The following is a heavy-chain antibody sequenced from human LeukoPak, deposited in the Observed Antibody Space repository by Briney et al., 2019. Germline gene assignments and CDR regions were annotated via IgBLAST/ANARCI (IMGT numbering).Heavy chain of an antibody. CDR2: VSAYNVNT. Sequence: ASVKVSCKASGYTFTSYGISWVRQAPGQGLEWMGCVSAYNVNTNYAQKLQGRVTMTTDTSRSTAYMELRSLRSDDTAVYYCARDLGHDYGDYYVDFWGQGTLVTVSS. V-gene: IGHV1-18*04. CDR1: GYTFTSYG. J-gene: IGHJ4*02. CDR3: ARDLGHDYGDYYVDF. D-gene: IGHD4-17*01.